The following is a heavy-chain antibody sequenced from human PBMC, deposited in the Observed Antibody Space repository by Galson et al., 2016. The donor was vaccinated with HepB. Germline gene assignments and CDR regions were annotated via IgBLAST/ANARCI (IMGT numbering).Heavy chain of an antibody. J-gene: IGHJ6*04. CDR1: GFTFSIHD. CDR2: IETAGDT. Sequence: SLRLSCAASGFTFSIHDMHWVRQVTGKGLEWVSAIETAGDTYYPDSVKSRFTISRENAKNSLYLQMNDLRAGDTAVYYCARGKSLLTMPWNYGLDVWGKGTAVTVSS. D-gene: IGHD1-1*01. CDR3: ARGKSLLTMPWNYGLDV. V-gene: IGHV3-13*01.